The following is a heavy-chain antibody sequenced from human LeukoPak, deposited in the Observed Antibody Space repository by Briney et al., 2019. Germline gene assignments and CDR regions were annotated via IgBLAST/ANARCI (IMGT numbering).Heavy chain of an antibody. CDR3: TTVSSGYFLIDY. Sequence: GGSLRLSCAASGFSFSNAWMTWVRQAPGKGLEWVGRIRMNTEGGTTEYAAPVKGRFTISRDDSKNTLSLQMNSLKTEGTAVYYCTTVSSGYFLIDYWGQGTLVTVSS. J-gene: IGHJ4*02. CDR2: IRMNTEGGTT. D-gene: IGHD3-22*01. V-gene: IGHV3-15*01. CDR1: GFSFSNAW.